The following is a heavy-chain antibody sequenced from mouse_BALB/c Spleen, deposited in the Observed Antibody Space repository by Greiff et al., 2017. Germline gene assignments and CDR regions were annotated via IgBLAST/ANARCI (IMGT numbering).Heavy chain of an antibody. CDR3: TRDYGSSYVPVFAY. J-gene: IGHJ3*01. CDR1: GFTFSSYT. CDR2: ISSGGSYT. Sequence: EVKVVESGGGLVKPGGSLKLSCAASGFTFSSYTMSWVRQTPEKRLEWVATISSGGSYTYYPDSVKGRFTISRDNAKNTLYLQMSSLKSEDTAMYYCTRDYGSSYVPVFAYWGQGTLVTVSA. V-gene: IGHV5-6-4*01. D-gene: IGHD1-1*01.